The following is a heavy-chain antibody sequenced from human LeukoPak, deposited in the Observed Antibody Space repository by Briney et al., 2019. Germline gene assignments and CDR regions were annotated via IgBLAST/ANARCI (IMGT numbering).Heavy chain of an antibody. Sequence: PGGSLRLSCAASRFTFSSYAMTWVRQAPGKGLEWVSGISGSGFNTYYADSVKGRFTISRDNSKNTLYLQMNSLRAEDAAVYFCAKAPVTSCRGAYCYPFDSWGQGTLVTVSS. J-gene: IGHJ4*02. CDR1: RFTFSSYA. D-gene: IGHD2-21*01. CDR2: ISGSGFNT. V-gene: IGHV3-23*01. CDR3: AKAPVTSCRGAYCYPFDS.